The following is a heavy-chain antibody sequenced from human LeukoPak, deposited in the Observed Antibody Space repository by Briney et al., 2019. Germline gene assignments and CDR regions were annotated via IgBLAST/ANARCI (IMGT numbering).Heavy chain of an antibody. CDR1: GGSISSYY. CDR3: ARLRPASDAFDI. Sequence: SETLSLTCTVSGGSISSYYWRWIRQPPGKGLEWSGYIYYSWSTNYIPSLKGRVTISVDTSKNQFSLKLSSVTAADTAVYYCARLRPASDAFDIWGQGTMVTVSS. V-gene: IGHV4-59*01. CDR2: IYYSWST. J-gene: IGHJ3*02. D-gene: IGHD6-6*01.